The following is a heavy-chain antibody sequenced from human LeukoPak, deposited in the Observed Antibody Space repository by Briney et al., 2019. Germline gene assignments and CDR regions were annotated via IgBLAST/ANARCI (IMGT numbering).Heavy chain of an antibody. Sequence: GGSLRLSCAASGFSFGSYEMNWVRQAPGKGLEWVSYISRSGSTIYYADSVKGRFTISRDNSKNTLYLQMNSLRAEDTAVYYCAKDAPNDYYDSSGYYDYWGQGTLVTVSS. D-gene: IGHD3-22*01. CDR3: AKDAPNDYYDSSGYYDY. CDR2: ISRSGSTI. CDR1: GFSFGSYE. J-gene: IGHJ4*02. V-gene: IGHV3-48*03.